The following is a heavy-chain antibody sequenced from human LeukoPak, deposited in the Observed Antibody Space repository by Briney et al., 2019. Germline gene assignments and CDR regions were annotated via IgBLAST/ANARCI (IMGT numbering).Heavy chain of an antibody. D-gene: IGHD2-8*01. CDR1: GFTFSTYS. J-gene: IGHJ4*02. CDR2: ISSSSSTI. V-gene: IGHV3-48*01. Sequence: GGSLRLSCAASGFTFSTYSMNWVRQAPGKGLEWVSYISSSSSTIYYADSVKGRVTISRDNAKNSLYLQMNSLRAEDTAVYYCARDNDYFDYWGQGTLVTVSS. CDR3: ARDNDYFDY.